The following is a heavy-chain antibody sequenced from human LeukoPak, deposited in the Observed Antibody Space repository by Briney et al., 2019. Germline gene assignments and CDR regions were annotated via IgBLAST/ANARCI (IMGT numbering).Heavy chain of an antibody. J-gene: IGHJ6*03. V-gene: IGHV4-34*01. D-gene: IGHD1-1*01. Sequence: PSETLSLTCAVYGGSFSGYYWSWIRQPPGKGLEWIGEINHSGRTNYNPSLKSRVTISVDTSKNQFSLKLSSVTAADTAVYYCARGPNSTLYYYYYMDVWGKGTTVTVSS. CDR1: GGSFSGYY. CDR3: ARGPNSTLYYYYYMDV. CDR2: INHSGRT.